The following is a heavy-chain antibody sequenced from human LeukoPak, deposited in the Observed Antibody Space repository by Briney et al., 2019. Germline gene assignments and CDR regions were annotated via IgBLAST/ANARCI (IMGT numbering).Heavy chain of an antibody. CDR3: ARDPNYYDSSGSD. CDR2: INPNSGGT. V-gene: IGHV1-2*02. D-gene: IGHD3-22*01. Sequence: ASVKVSCKASGYTFTGYYMHWVRQAPGPGLEWMGWINPNSGGTNYAQKFQGRVTMTRDTSISTAYMELSRLRSDDTAVYYCARDPNYYDSSGSDWGQGTMVTVSS. J-gene: IGHJ3*01. CDR1: GYTFTGYY.